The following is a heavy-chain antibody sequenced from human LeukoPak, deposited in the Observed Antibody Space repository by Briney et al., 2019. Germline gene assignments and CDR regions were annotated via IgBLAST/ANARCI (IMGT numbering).Heavy chain of an antibody. CDR3: ASWIQLPYYFDY. CDR2: ISGSGGST. Sequence: XGSLRLSCAASGFTFSSYAMSWVRQAPGKGLEWVSAISGSGGSTYYADSVKGRFTISRDNSKNTLYLQMNSLRAEDTAVYYCASWIQLPYYFDYWGQGTLVTVSS. V-gene: IGHV3-23*01. J-gene: IGHJ4*02. CDR1: GFTFSSYA. D-gene: IGHD5-18*01.